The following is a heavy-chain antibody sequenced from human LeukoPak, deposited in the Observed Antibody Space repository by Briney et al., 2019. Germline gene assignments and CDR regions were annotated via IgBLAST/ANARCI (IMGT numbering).Heavy chain of an antibody. CDR1: GYTFTSYD. J-gene: IGHJ4*02. V-gene: IGHV1-8*01. CDR3: ARLAESPQQVGADLNY. Sequence: ASVKVSCKASGYTFTSYDINWVRQATGRGLEWMGWMNPNSGNTGYAQKFQGRVTMTRNTSISTAYMELSSLRSEDTAVYYCARLAESPQQVGADLNYWGQGTLVTVSS. D-gene: IGHD1-26*01. CDR2: MNPNSGNT.